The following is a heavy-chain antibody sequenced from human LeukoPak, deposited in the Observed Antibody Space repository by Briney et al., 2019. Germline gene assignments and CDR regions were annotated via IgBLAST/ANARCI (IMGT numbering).Heavy chain of an antibody. V-gene: IGHV4-34*01. Sequence: SETLSLTCAVYGGSFSGYYWSWIRQPPGKGLEWIGEINHSGSTNYNPSLKSRVTISVDTPKNQFSLKLSSVTAADTAVYYCARGRVIGIAAAGTSPRNYYYYGMDVWGQGTTVTVSS. J-gene: IGHJ6*02. CDR1: GGSFSGYY. CDR2: INHSGST. CDR3: ARGRVIGIAAAGTSPRNYYYYGMDV. D-gene: IGHD6-13*01.